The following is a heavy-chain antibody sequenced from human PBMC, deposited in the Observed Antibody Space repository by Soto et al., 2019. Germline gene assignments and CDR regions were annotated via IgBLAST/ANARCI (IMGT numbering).Heavy chain of an antibody. J-gene: IGHJ4*02. V-gene: IGHV3-66*01. CDR3: ARDRRDGDTL. CDR1: GFYVSNYY. CDR2: IYRGGAR. D-gene: IGHD2-21*01. Sequence: EVQGVESGGGWVQPGGSLRLSCAASGFYVSNYYMSWFRQAPGKVLEWVSFIYRGGARYYADSVQGRFTTSRASSRNSLDLQMNSLRVDDTAVYYGARDRRDGDTLWGQGVLVTVSS.